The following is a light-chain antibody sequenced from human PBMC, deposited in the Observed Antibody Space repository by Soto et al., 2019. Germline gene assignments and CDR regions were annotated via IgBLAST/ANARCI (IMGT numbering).Light chain of an antibody. Sequence: IQMPQSPSSLSASVGDRVTITCRASQSISSYLNWYQQKPGKAPKLLIYAASSLQSGVPSRFSGSGSGTDFTLTISSLQPEDFATYYCQQSYSTPPTFGQGTKLDIK. CDR2: AAS. J-gene: IGKJ1*01. CDR1: QSISSY. CDR3: QQSYSTPPT. V-gene: IGKV1-39*01.